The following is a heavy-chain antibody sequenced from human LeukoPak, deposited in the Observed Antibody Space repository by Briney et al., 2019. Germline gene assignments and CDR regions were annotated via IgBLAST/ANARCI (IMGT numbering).Heavy chain of an antibody. J-gene: IGHJ4*02. Sequence: ASVKVSCKVSGYTLTELSMHWVRLAPGKGLEWMGGFDPEDGETIYAQKFQGRVTMTEDTSTDTAYMELSSLRSEDTAVYYCATDRSYDILTGPQLDYWGQGTLVTVSS. CDR3: ATDRSYDILTGPQLDY. CDR1: GYTLTELS. V-gene: IGHV1-24*01. CDR2: FDPEDGET. D-gene: IGHD3-9*01.